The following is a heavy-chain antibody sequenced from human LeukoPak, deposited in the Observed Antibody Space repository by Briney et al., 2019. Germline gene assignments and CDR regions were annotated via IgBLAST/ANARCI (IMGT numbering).Heavy chain of an antibody. J-gene: IGHJ5*02. CDR2: IKQDGSEK. V-gene: IGHV3-7*01. D-gene: IGHD1-26*01. CDR3: ARDRSGSRTP. CDR1: GLTFSSYW. Sequence: PGGSLRLSCAASGLTFSSYWMSWVRQAPGKGLEWVANIKQDGSEKYYVDSVKGRFTISRDNAKNSLYLQMNSLRAEDTAVYYCARDRSGSRTPWGQGTLVTVSS.